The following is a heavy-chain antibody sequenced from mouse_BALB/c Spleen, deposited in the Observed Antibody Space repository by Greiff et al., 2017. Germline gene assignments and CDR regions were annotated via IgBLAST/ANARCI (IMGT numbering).Heavy chain of an antibody. CDR1: GFTFSSYG. V-gene: IGHV5-6*01. CDR3: ARPTQNGNYADY. D-gene: IGHD2-1*01. J-gene: IGHJ4*01. CDR2: ISSGGSYT. Sequence: EVKLMESGGDLVKPGGSLKLSCAASGFTFSSYGMSWVRQTPDKRLEWVATISSGGSYTYYPDSVKGRFTISRDNAKNTLYLQMSSLKSEDTAMYYCARPTQNGNYADYWGQGTSVTVSS.